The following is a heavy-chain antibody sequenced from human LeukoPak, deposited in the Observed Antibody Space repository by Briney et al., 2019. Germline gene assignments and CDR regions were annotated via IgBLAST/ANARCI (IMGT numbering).Heavy chain of an antibody. CDR3: AREDFIEQLVLDY. Sequence: ASVKVSCKASGYTFTSYGISWVRQAPGQGLEWMGVINPSTGSTSYAQKFQGRVTMTRDTSTSTVYMELSSLRSEDTAVYYCAREDFIEQLVLDYWGQGTLVTVSS. V-gene: IGHV1-46*01. D-gene: IGHD6-6*01. CDR2: INPSTGST. CDR1: GYTFTSYG. J-gene: IGHJ4*02.